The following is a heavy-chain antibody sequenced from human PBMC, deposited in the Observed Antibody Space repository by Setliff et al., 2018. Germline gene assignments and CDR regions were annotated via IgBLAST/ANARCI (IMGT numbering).Heavy chain of an antibody. Sequence: ASVKVSCKASGYTFTAYYMHWVRQAPGQGLEWMDWINPNSGDTNYAQNFQGRVTMTRDTSISTAYMELSRLRSDDTAVYHCARDFFYGSGSQAAGGMDGWGQGTTVTVSS. J-gene: IGHJ6*02. D-gene: IGHD3-10*01. CDR1: GYTFTAYY. CDR3: ARDFFYGSGSQAAGGMDG. V-gene: IGHV1-2*02. CDR2: INPNSGDT.